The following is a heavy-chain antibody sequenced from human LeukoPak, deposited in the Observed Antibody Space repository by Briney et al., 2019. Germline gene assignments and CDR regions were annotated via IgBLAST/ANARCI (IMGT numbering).Heavy chain of an antibody. D-gene: IGHD2-2*01. Sequence: SVKVSCKASGGTFSSYAVSWVRQAPGQGLEWMGGIIPIFGTANYAQKFQGRVTITTDESTSTAYMELSSLRSEDTAVYYCARVRSTSNYGARGRNWFDPWGQGTLVTVSS. V-gene: IGHV1-69*05. CDR1: GGTFSSYA. CDR3: ARVRSTSNYGARGRNWFDP. J-gene: IGHJ5*02. CDR2: IIPIFGTA.